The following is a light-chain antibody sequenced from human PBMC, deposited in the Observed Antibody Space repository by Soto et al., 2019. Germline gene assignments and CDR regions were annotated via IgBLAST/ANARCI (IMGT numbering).Light chain of an antibody. CDR2: DAS. CDR3: QQRSNWQGT. Sequence: EIVLTQSPATLSLPPGERATLSCRASQSVSSYLAWYQQKPGQAPRLLIYDASNRATGIPARFSGSGSGTDFTLTISSLEPEDFAVYYCQQRSNWQGTFGGGTKVEIK. CDR1: QSVSSY. V-gene: IGKV3-11*01. J-gene: IGKJ4*01.